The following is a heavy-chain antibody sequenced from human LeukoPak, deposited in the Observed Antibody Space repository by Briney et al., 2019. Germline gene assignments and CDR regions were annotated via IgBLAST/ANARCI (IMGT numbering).Heavy chain of an antibody. CDR3: ARWPPRRYCSGGSCPQDY. CDR2: IYYSGST. D-gene: IGHD2-15*01. V-gene: IGHV4-39*01. CDR1: GGSISSYY. J-gene: IGHJ4*02. Sequence: SETLSLTCTVSGGSISSYYWGWIRQPPGKGLEWIGSIYYSGSTYYNPSLKSRVTISVDTSKNQFSLKLSSVTAADTAVYYCARWPPRRYCSGGSCPQDYWGQGTLVTVSS.